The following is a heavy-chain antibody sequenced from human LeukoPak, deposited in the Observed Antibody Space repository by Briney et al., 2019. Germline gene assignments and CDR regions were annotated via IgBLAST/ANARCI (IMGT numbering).Heavy chain of an antibody. J-gene: IGHJ6*02. CDR1: GFTFSSYA. CDR3: AKDQFEYYGSSGYPSYYYYGMDV. V-gene: IGHV3-23*01. D-gene: IGHD3-22*01. Sequence: PGASLRLSCAASGFTFSSYAMSWVRQAPGKGLEWVSAISGSGGSTYYADSVKGRFTISRDNSKNTLYLQMNSLRAEDTAVYYCAKDQFEYYGSSGYPSYYYYGMDVWGQGTTVTVSS. CDR2: ISGSGGST.